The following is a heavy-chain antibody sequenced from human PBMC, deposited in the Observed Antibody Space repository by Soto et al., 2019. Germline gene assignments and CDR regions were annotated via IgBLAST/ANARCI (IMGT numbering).Heavy chain of an antibody. CDR1: GFTFSSYS. V-gene: IGHV3-21*01. Sequence: GGSLRLSCAASGFTFSSYSMNWVRQAPGKGLEWVSSISSSSSYIYYADSVKGRFTISRDNAKNSLYLQMNSLRAEDTAVYYCAREPVGRGYDLILPPNLLDYWDQGTLVTVSS. CDR3: AREPVGRGYDLILPPNLLDY. J-gene: IGHJ4*02. D-gene: IGHD5-12*01. CDR2: ISSSSSYI.